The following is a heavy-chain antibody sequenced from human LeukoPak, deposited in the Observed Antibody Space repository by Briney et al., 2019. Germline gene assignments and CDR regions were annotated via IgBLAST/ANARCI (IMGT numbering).Heavy chain of an antibody. Sequence: GGSLRLSCSASGFTFSNFVMHWVRQAPGKGLEWVSLIYSGGGTYYADSVKGRFTISRDNSKNTLYLQMNSLRAEDTAVYYCARNYYDSSAYYYFDYWGQGTLVTVSS. J-gene: IGHJ4*02. D-gene: IGHD3-22*01. V-gene: IGHV3-66*01. CDR3: ARNYYDSSAYYYFDY. CDR2: IYSGGGT. CDR1: GFTFSNFV.